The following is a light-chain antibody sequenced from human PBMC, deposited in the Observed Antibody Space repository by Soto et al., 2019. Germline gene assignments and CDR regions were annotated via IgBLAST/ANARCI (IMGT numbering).Light chain of an antibody. Sequence: QSVLTQPASVSGSPGQSITISCTGTSSDVGGYNYVSWYQQHPGKAPKLMIYDVSNRPSGVSNRFSGSKSGNTASLTISGRQAEDEADYYCSSYTGSSTYVVFGGGTKVTVL. CDR3: SSYTGSSTYVV. CDR1: SSDVGGYNY. CDR2: DVS. J-gene: IGLJ2*01. V-gene: IGLV2-14*01.